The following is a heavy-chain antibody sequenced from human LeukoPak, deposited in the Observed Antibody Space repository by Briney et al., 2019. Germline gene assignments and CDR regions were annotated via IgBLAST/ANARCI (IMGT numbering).Heavy chain of an antibody. J-gene: IGHJ5*02. CDR3: ARRPYYYDSSGYYL. CDR1: GFTFSSYS. V-gene: IGHV3-21*01. D-gene: IGHD3-22*01. CDR2: ISSSSSYI. Sequence: GGSLRLSCAASGFTFSSYSMNWVRRAPGKGLEWVSSISSSSSYIYYADSVKGRFTISRDNAKNSLYLQMNSLRAEDTAVYYCARRPYYYDSSGYYLWGQGTLVTVSS.